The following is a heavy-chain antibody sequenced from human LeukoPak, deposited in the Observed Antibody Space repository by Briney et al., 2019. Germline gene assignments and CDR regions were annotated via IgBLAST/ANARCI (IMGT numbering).Heavy chain of an antibody. CDR1: GITFGNNW. CDR3: VRDVPHNWFDT. CDR2: INSDGGGA. V-gene: IGHV3-74*01. J-gene: IGHJ5*02. Sequence: GGSLRLSCAASGITFGNNWMHWVRQGPGKGLVWISRINSDGGGAIYADSVKGRFTVSRDNAKNTLYLQMDSLRAEDTAVYYCVRDVPHNWFDTWGQGTLVTVSS.